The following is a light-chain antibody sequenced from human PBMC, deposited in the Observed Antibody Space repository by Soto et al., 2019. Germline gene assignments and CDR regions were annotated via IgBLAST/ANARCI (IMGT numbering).Light chain of an antibody. CDR3: QQVHTYPWT. CDR2: AAS. V-gene: IGKV1-9*01. CDR1: QGIGSY. Sequence: DIQLTQSPSFLSASVGDRVTIICRASQGIGSYLAWYQQKPGKAPKLLIYAASTFRSGGPSRFSGSGSGTEFTLTISSLQPEDFATYYCQQVHTYPWTFGQGTKVEIK. J-gene: IGKJ1*01.